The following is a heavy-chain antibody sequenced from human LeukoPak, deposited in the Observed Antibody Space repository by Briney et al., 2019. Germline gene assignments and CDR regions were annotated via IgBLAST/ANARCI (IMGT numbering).Heavy chain of an antibody. Sequence: GGSLRLSCTASGFTFGDYLMSWFRQAPGKGLEWIGFISGGTTEYAASVKGRFTISRDDSTSIAYLQMNSLTTEDTAVYYCSMGSGWLSVYWGQGTLVTVSS. CDR2: ISGGTT. CDR1: GFTFGDYL. D-gene: IGHD6-19*01. V-gene: IGHV3-49*03. CDR3: SMGSGWLSVY. J-gene: IGHJ4*02.